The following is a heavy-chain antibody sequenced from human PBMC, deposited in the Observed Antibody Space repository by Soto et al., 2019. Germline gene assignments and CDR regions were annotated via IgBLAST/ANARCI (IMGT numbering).Heavy chain of an antibody. V-gene: IGHV3-21*06. CDR3: ARESEDLTSNFDY. CDR2: ISSTTNYI. Sequence: GGSLRLSCVASGFNLHDHAMHWVRQAPGKGLEWVSSISSTTNYIYYGDSMKGRFTISRDNAKNSLYLEMNSLRAEDTAVYYCARESEDLTSNFDYWGQGTLVTVSS. J-gene: IGHJ4*02. CDR1: GFNLHDHA.